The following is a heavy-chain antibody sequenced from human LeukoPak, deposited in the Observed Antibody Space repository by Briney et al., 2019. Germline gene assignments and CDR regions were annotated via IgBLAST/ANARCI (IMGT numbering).Heavy chain of an antibody. CDR1: GXTFSNAW. CDR2: ITSGSSPI. J-gene: IGHJ4*02. Sequence: GGSLRLSCAASGXTFSNAWMSWVRQAPGKGLEWVSYITSGSSPIYYADSVKGRFTISRDNAKNSLYLQMNSLRDEDTAVYYCARRAYGDDSFDYWGQGTLVTVSS. CDR3: ARRAYGDDSFDY. D-gene: IGHD4-17*01. V-gene: IGHV3-48*02.